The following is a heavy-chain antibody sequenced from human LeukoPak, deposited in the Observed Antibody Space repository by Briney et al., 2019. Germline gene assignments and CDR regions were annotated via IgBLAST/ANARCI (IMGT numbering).Heavy chain of an antibody. CDR3: ARDLEAANTYYFDY. D-gene: IGHD6-13*01. V-gene: IGHV3-66*01. J-gene: IGHJ4*02. CDR2: ISSAGTT. Sequence: GGSLRLSCASSGFTVSSSYMSWVRQAPGKGLEWVSIISSAGTTYYADSVKGRFTISRDNSKNTVYLQVNSLRDEDTAVYYCARDLEAANTYYFDYWGQGTMVTVSS. CDR1: GFTVSSSY.